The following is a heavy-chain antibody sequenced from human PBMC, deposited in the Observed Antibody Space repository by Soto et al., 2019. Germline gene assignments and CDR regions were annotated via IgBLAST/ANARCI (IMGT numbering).Heavy chain of an antibody. D-gene: IGHD6-19*01. CDR1: GDSVSSNSAA. V-gene: IGHV6-1*01. CDR3: ARAMAVAGPYYYYGMDV. Sequence: QSPTLSLTCAISGDSVSSNSAAWNWIRQSPSRGLEWLGRTYYRSKWYNDYAVSVKSRITINPDTSKNQFSLQLNSVTPEDTAVYYCARAMAVAGPYYYYGMDVWGQGTTVTVS. J-gene: IGHJ6*02. CDR2: TYYRSKWYN.